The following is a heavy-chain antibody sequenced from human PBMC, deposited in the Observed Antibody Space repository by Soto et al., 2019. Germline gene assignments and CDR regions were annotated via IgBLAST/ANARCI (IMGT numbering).Heavy chain of an antibody. CDR1: GGSISSGGYY. CDR3: ARESFRRATSYFDY. D-gene: IGHD2-2*01. V-gene: IGHV4-31*03. CDR2: IYYSGST. J-gene: IGHJ4*02. Sequence: PSETLSVTCTVSGGSISSGGYYWSWIRQHPGKGLEWIGYIYYSGSTYYNPSLKSRVTISVDTSKNQFSLKLSSVTAADTAVYYCARESFRRATSYFDYWGQGTLVTVSS.